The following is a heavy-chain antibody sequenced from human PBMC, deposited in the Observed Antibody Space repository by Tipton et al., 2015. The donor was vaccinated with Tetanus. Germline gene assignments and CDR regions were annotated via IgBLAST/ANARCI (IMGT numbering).Heavy chain of an antibody. Sequence: SLRLSCAASGFTFSAYWMSWVRQAPGKGLDWVANIKLDGSETYYVDSVKGRFTISRDNAQNSLFLQMTSLRAEDTAVYYCARDFGYCNGGSCYRPFDYWGQGTLVTVSS. J-gene: IGHJ4*02. CDR1: GFTFSAYW. V-gene: IGHV3-7*01. CDR3: ARDFGYCNGGSCYRPFDY. D-gene: IGHD2-15*01. CDR2: IKLDGSET.